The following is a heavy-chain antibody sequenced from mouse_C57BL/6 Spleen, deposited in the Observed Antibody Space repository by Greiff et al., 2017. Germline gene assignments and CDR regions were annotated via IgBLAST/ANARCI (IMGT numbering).Heavy chain of an antibody. CDR3: ARSNRYFDV. J-gene: IGHJ1*03. Sequence: QVHVKQPGAELVRPGSSVKLSCKASGYTFTSYWMHWVKQRPIQGLEWIGNIDPSDSETHYNQKFKDKATLTVDKSSSTAYMQLSSLTSEDSAVYYCARSNRYFDVWGTGTTVTVSS. CDR1: GYTFTSYW. CDR2: IDPSDSET. D-gene: IGHD2-5*01. V-gene: IGHV1-52*01.